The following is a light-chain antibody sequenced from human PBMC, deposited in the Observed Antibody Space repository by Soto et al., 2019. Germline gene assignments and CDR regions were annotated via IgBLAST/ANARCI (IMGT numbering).Light chain of an antibody. CDR2: DAS. J-gene: IGKJ5*01. V-gene: IGKV3-11*01. Sequence: ETVLTQSPATLSLSPGGRATLSCRASQSVDSYLAWYQQKPGQAPRLLIYDASNRATGIPARFSGSGSGTDFTLTISSLEPEGFAVYYCQQRRDWPPITFGQGTRLEIK. CDR3: QQRRDWPPIT. CDR1: QSVDSY.